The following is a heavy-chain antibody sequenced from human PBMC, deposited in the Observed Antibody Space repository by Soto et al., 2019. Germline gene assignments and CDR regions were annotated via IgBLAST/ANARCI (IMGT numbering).Heavy chain of an antibody. CDR3: ARAPYYESSGDYRAVIDY. CDR1: GFTFSDYY. D-gene: IGHD3-22*01. V-gene: IGHV3-11*01. Sequence: GSLRLSCAASGFTFSDYYMSWIRQAPGKGLEWVSYISSSSSTIYYADSVKGRFTISRDNAKKSLYLQMNSLRAEDTAVYYCARAPYYESSGDYRAVIDYWGQGT. CDR2: ISSSSSTI. J-gene: IGHJ4*02.